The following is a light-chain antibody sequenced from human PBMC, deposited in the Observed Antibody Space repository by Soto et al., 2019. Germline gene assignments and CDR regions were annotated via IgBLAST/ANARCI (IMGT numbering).Light chain of an antibody. Sequence: EILITQAPGTLSLSPGERATLSCRATQSVSNSYLAWYQQKPGQAPRLIIYGASSRATGIPDRFSGSGSGTEFILTISSLQPEDFETYYCLQDYRYTRTFGLGTKVEIK. CDR3: LQDYRYTRT. CDR2: GAS. J-gene: IGKJ1*01. V-gene: IGKV3-20*01. CDR1: QSVSNSY.